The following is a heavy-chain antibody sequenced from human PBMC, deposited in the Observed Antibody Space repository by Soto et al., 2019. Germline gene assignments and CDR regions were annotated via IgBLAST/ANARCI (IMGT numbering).Heavy chain of an antibody. D-gene: IGHD2-2*02. Sequence: WGSLRLSCTASGFTFSSYGIHCVRHSPVKGREWVGVIWYDGSNKYYADSVKGRFIISRDNSKNTLYLQMNSLRAEDTAVYYCARELGYCSSTSCYKGYYGMDVWGPGTTVTVSS. CDR2: IWYDGSNK. V-gene: IGHV3-33*01. J-gene: IGHJ6*02. CDR3: ARELGYCSSTSCYKGYYGMDV. CDR1: GFTFSSYG.